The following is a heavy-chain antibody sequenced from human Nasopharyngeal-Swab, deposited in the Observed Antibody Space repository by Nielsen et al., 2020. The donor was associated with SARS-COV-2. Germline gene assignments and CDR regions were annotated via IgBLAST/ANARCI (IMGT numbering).Heavy chain of an antibody. Sequence: ASVQVSCKTPGYTFIGNDITWVRQPPAQGLEGMGRISPSNGNTKFAQRFQGRVTMTTDTSTRTAYMELRSLTSDDTAVYYCATERSGVVPGPLGIGPWYIYYYMDVWGKGTTVTVSS. CDR3: ATERSGVVPGPLGIGPWYIYYYMDV. D-gene: IGHD2-2*01. CDR2: ISPSNGNT. V-gene: IGHV1-18*04. CDR1: GYTFIGND. J-gene: IGHJ6*03.